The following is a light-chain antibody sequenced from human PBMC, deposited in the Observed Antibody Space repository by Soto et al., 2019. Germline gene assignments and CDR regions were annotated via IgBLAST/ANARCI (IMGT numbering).Light chain of an antibody. CDR3: QQYGSPPLT. CDR1: QSVNSIY. J-gene: IGKJ4*01. Sequence: EIVLTQSPATLSLSPGERATLSCGASQSVNSIYLAWYQQKPGLAPRLLISDAFSRATGVPDRFSGSGSGTDFTLTINRLEPEDFAVYYCQQYGSPPLTFGGGTKVEIK. V-gene: IGKV3D-20*01. CDR2: DAF.